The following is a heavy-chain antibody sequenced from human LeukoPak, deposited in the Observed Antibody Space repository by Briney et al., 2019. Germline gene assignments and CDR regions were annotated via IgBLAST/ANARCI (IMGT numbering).Heavy chain of an antibody. CDR3: AKDSRWPNAFDI. CDR2: LNSGGGDET. Sequence: GGSLRLSCAASGLTLASYPMSWVRQAPGKGLEWLSALNSGGGDETYYADSVKGRFAISRDNSKNTLYLQMNSLRAEDTALYYCAKDSRWPNAFDIWGQGTMVTVSS. D-gene: IGHD6-13*01. V-gene: IGHV3-23*01. CDR1: GLTLASYP. J-gene: IGHJ3*02.